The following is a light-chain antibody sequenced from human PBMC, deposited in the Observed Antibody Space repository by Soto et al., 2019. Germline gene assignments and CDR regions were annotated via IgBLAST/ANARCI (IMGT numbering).Light chain of an antibody. V-gene: IGKV1-5*03. CDR1: QSIRTS. CDR2: LAS. CDR3: QQYDSYSRT. J-gene: IGKJ1*01. Sequence: DIQMTQSPSTLSAFVGDRVTITCRASQSIRTSLAWYQQKPGKAPKLLIYLASSLETGVPARFSGSGSATEFTLSISSLQPDDFASYYCQQYDSYSRTFGQGTKWIS.